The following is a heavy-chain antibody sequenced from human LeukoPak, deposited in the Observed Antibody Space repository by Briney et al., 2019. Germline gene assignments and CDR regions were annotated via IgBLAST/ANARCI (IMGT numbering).Heavy chain of an antibody. Sequence: PGGSLRLSCAASGFTFSSYAMSWVRQAPGKGLEWVSAISGSGGSTYYAASVKGRFTISRDNSKNTLYLQMNSLRAEDTAVYYCAKDPELWFGELSIDYWGKGTLVTVSS. V-gene: IGHV3-23*01. J-gene: IGHJ4*02. CDR3: AKDPELWFGELSIDY. CDR2: ISGSGGST. CDR1: GFTFSSYA. D-gene: IGHD3-10*01.